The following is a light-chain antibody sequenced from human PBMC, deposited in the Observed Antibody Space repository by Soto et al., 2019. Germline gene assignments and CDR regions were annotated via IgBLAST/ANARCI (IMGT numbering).Light chain of an antibody. CDR2: DAS. Sequence: EVVLTQSPGTLSLSPGERATLACRSSQSLTNSFIAWYQQKPGQAPRLLIYDASNRATGIPARFSGSGSGTDFTLTISSLEPEDFAVYYCQQRSNWPPITFGQGARL. J-gene: IGKJ5*01. V-gene: IGKV3-11*01. CDR1: QSLTNSF. CDR3: QQRSNWPPIT.